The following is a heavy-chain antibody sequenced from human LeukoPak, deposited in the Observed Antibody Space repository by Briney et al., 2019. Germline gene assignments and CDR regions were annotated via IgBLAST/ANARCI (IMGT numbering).Heavy chain of an antibody. CDR3: ARQGGSYIWFDP. CDR1: GGSISSSTYY. CDR2: MYYTGRT. J-gene: IGHJ5*02. Sequence: PSETLSLTCTVCGGSISSSTYYWGSIRQPTGKWLEWIGSMYYTGRTYYNPSLKSRVTISVDTSKNQFSLRLRSVSAADTAVYYCARQGGSYIWFDPWGQGTLVTVSS. D-gene: IGHD1-26*01. V-gene: IGHV4-39*01.